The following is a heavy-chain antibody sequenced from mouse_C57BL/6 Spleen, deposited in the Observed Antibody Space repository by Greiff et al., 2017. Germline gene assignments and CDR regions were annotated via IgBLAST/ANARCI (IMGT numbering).Heavy chain of an antibody. CDR2: ISDGGSYT. D-gene: IGHD1-1*01. CDR3: ARNYYGSSYWYFDV. V-gene: IGHV5-4*01. CDR1: GFTFSSYA. J-gene: IGHJ1*03. Sequence: EVQLVESGGGLVKPGGSLKLSCAASGFTFSSYAMSWVRQTPEKRLEWVATISDGGSYTYSPDNVKGRFTISRDNAKNNLYLQMSHLKSEDTAMYYCARNYYGSSYWYFDVWGTGTTVTVSS.